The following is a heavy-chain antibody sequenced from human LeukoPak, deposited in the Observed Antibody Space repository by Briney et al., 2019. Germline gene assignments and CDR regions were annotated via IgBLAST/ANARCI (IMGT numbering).Heavy chain of an antibody. Sequence: PGGSLRLSCAASGFTFSSYNMNWVRQAPGKGLEWVSAVSGGGDDTHYADSVQGRFTISRDNPKNTMYLQMNGLRAEDTAIYYCAKGKTATGTLALDYWGQGTLVTVSS. CDR2: VSGGGDDT. J-gene: IGHJ4*02. D-gene: IGHD3-9*01. CDR3: AKGKTATGTLALDY. V-gene: IGHV3-23*01. CDR1: GFTFSSYN.